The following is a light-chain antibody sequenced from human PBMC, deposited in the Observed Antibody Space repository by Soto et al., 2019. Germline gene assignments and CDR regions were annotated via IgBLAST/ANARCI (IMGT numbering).Light chain of an antibody. J-gene: IGKJ4*01. CDR1: QGIGNS. V-gene: IGKV1-27*01. CDR3: QHYGSPLT. Sequence: DIQMTQSPSSLSASVGDRVTITCRATQGIGNSLAWFQQKPGKAPNLLIYAASTSQSGVPSRFRGSGSGTDFTLTISRLEPEDFAVYYCQHYGSPLTFGGGTKVDIK. CDR2: AAS.